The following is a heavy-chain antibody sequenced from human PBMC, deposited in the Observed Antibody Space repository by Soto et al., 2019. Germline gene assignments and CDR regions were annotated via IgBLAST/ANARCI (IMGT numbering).Heavy chain of an antibody. D-gene: IGHD3-10*01. J-gene: IGHJ6*02. CDR1: GGSFSGYY. CDR2: VNHGGTS. CDR3: ARPAMVRGVVRYYFYDMDV. Sequence: SETLSLTCAVHGGSFSGYYWDWIRQPPGKGLEWIGEVNHGGTSNYNPSLKSRAIISVDTSKNQFSLKLTSVTAEDTALYFCARPAMVRGVVRYYFYDMDVWGQGITVTVSS. V-gene: IGHV4-34*01.